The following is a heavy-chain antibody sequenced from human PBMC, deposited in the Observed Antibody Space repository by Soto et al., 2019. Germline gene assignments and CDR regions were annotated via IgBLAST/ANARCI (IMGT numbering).Heavy chain of an antibody. D-gene: IGHD6-13*01. J-gene: IGHJ4*02. CDR2: INHSGST. CDR3: ARDSGYSSSAPFDY. V-gene: IGHV4-34*01. CDR1: GGSFSGYY. Sequence: PSETLSLTCAVYGGSFSGYYWSWIRQPPGKGLEWIGEINHSGSTNYNPSLKSRVTISVDTSKNQFSLKLSSVTAADTAVYYCARDSGYSSSAPFDYWGQGTLVT.